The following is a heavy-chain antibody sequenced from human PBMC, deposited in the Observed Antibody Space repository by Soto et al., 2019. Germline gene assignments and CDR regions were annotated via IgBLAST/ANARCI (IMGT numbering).Heavy chain of an antibody. J-gene: IGHJ6*03. CDR3: ARECYGSERTPALGYMDV. V-gene: IGHV3-21*01. CDR1: GFTFSTYS. D-gene: IGHD3-10*01. CDR2: ISSIGNYI. Sequence: EVQLVESGGGLVKLGGSLRLSCAASGFTFSTYSMNWVRQAPGKGLEWVSSISSIGNYIFYADSVKGRFTISRDNAKNSQSLQMNSLRAEDTALYYCARECYGSERTPALGYMDVWGKGPTVTVSS.